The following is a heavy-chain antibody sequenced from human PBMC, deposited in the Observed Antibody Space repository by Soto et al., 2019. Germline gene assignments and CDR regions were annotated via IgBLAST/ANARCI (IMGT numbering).Heavy chain of an antibody. Sequence: EVQLVESGGGLVQPGGSLRLSCAASGFTFSSYEMNWVRQAPGKGLEWVSYISSSGSTIYYADSVKGRFTISRDNAKNSLYLQMNSLRAEDTAVYYCARRLYDFWSGYYSLGSYWGQGTLVTVSS. CDR3: ARRLYDFWSGYYSLGSY. V-gene: IGHV3-48*03. CDR1: GFTFSSYE. D-gene: IGHD3-3*01. J-gene: IGHJ4*02. CDR2: ISSSGSTI.